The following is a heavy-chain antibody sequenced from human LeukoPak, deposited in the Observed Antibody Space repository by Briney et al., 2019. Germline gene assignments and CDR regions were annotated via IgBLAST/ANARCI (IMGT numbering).Heavy chain of an antibody. D-gene: IGHD1-26*01. CDR3: ARDGILN. CDR1: GFTFSAYG. Sequence: GGSLRLSCAASGFTFSAYGMHWVRQAPGKGLEWLAFIRYDGSNEKYADSVKGRFTISRDNPKNTLYLQMNSLSGDDTAVYYCARDGILNWGQGTLVTVSS. J-gene: IGHJ4*02. V-gene: IGHV3-30*02. CDR2: IRYDGSNE.